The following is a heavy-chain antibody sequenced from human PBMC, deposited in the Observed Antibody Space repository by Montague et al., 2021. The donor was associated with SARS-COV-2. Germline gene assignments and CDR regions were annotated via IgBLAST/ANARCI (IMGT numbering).Heavy chain of an antibody. Sequence: SETLSLTCTVSGDSISSSGYYWGWIRHPPAKGLEWIASIYYSGTDYYNLSLQSPVTISVDTSKIQFSLKLNAVTAADTAVYYCARLLLAATGSLNGCYFDYWGQGALVTVSS. CDR3: ARLLLAATGSLNGCYFDY. CDR1: GDSISSSGYY. CDR2: IYYSGTD. V-gene: IGHV4-39*01. D-gene: IGHD6-13*01. J-gene: IGHJ4*02.